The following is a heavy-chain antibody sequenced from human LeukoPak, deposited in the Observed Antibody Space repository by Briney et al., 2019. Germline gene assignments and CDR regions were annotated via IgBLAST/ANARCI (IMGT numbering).Heavy chain of an antibody. V-gene: IGHV4-4*02. CDR2: IYHSGST. Sequence: SETLSLTCAVSGGSISSSNWWSWVRQPPGEGLEWIGEIYHSGSTNYNPSLKSRVTISVDKSKNQFSLKLSSVTAADTAVYYCARGPLWFGELSLDYWGQGTLVTVSS. J-gene: IGHJ4*02. CDR3: ARGPLWFGELSLDY. CDR1: GGSISSSNW. D-gene: IGHD3-10*01.